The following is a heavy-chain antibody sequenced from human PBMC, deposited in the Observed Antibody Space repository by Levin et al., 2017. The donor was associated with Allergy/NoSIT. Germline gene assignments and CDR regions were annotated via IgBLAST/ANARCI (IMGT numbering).Heavy chain of an antibody. CDR3: ARDMETFDFLSPSEY. Sequence: GGSLRLSCAASGFTLRSYSMNWVRQAPGKGLEWVSSIGSSSAYIYYADSVKGRFTTSRDNAKNSLFLQLNSLRAEDTAVYYCARDMETFDFLSPSEYWGQGTLVTVSS. J-gene: IGHJ4*02. V-gene: IGHV3-21*01. D-gene: IGHD3-3*01. CDR2: IGSSSAYI. CDR1: GFTLRSYS.